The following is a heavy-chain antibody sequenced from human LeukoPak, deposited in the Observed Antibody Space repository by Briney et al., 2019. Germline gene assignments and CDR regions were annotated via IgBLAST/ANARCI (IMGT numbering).Heavy chain of an antibody. CDR2: IIPIFGTA. CDR1: GGTFSSYA. D-gene: IGHD2-2*01. Sequence: SVKVSCKASGGTFSSYAISWVRQAPGQGLEWMGGIIPIFGTANYAQKFQGRVTITADESTSTAYMELSSLRSEDTAVYYCARDRYGYCSSTSCPYFDLWGRGTLVTVSS. CDR3: ARDRYGYCSSTSCPYFDL. J-gene: IGHJ2*01. V-gene: IGHV1-69*13.